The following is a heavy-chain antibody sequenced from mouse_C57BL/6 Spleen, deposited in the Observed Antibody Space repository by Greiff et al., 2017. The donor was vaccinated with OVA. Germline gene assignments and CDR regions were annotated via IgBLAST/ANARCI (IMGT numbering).Heavy chain of an antibody. CDR3: AIYDGYYSWFAY. CDR2: INPNNGGT. J-gene: IGHJ3*01. V-gene: IGHV1-22*01. D-gene: IGHD2-3*01. Sequence: EVQLKESGPELVKPGASVKMSCKASGYTFTDYNMHWVKQSHGKSLEWIGYINPNNGGTSYNQKFKGKATLTVNKSSSTAYMELRSLTSEDSAVXYCAIYDGYYSWFAYWGQGTLVTVSA. CDR1: GYTFTDYN.